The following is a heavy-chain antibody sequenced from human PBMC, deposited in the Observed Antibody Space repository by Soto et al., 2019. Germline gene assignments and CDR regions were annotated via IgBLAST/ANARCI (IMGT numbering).Heavy chain of an antibody. CDR1: GGTFSSYA. CDR2: IIPIFGTA. Sequence: QVQLVQSGAEVKKPGSLVKVSCKASGGTFSSYAISWVRQAPGQGLEWMGGIIPIFGTANYAQKFQGRVTITADESTSTAYMELSSLRSEDTAVYYCARQDIVVVPAANNYYYGMDVWGQGTTVTVSS. D-gene: IGHD2-2*01. V-gene: IGHV1-69*01. CDR3: ARQDIVVVPAANNYYYGMDV. J-gene: IGHJ6*02.